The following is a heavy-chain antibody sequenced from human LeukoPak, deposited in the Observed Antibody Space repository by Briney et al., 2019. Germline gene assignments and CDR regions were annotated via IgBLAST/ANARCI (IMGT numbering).Heavy chain of an antibody. CDR1: GGSISSYY. J-gene: IGHJ6*03. CDR2: IHYSGST. V-gene: IGHV4-59*01. D-gene: IGHD3-10*01. Sequence: SETLSLTCTVSGGSISSYYWSWIRQPPGKGLEWIGYIHYSGSTNYNPSLKSRVTISVDTSKNQFSLKLSSVTAADTAVYYCARGGSQGYYYGSGSFPYFYYYMDVWGKGTTVTISS. CDR3: ARGGSQGYYYGSGSFPYFYYYMDV.